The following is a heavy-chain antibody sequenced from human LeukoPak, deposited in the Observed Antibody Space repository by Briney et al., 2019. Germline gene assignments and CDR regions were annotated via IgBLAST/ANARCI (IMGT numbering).Heavy chain of an antibody. CDR2: INAGNGNT. V-gene: IGHV1-3*01. J-gene: IGHJ5*02. D-gene: IGHD2-15*01. CDR1: GYTFTSYA. CDR3: ARDPVSVPSKVVVAATHSWFGP. Sequence: ASVKVSCKASGYTFTSYAMHWVRQAPGQRLEWMGWINAGNGNTKYSQKFQGRVTITRDTSASTAYMELSSLRSEDTAVYYCARDPVSVPSKVVVAATHSWFGPWGQGTLVTVSS.